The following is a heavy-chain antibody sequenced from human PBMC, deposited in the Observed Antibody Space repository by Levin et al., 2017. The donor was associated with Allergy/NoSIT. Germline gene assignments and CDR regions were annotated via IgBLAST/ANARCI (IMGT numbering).Heavy chain of an antibody. CDR2: IYYSGST. J-gene: IGHJ5*02. D-gene: IGHD2-2*01. Sequence: SETLSLTCTVSGGSISSYYWSWIRQPPGKGLEWIGYIYYSGSTNYNPSLKSRVTISVDTSKNQFSLKLSSVTAADTAVYYCARFEVVVVPAAMGGWFDPWGQGTLVTVSS. CDR1: GGSISSYY. V-gene: IGHV4-59*01. CDR3: ARFEVVVVPAAMGGWFDP.